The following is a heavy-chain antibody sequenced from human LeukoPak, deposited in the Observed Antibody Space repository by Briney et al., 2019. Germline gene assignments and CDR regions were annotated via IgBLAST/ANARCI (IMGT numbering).Heavy chain of an antibody. CDR2: IRSKTYGGTT. V-gene: IGHV3-49*03. D-gene: IGHD3-22*01. CDR3: TREKSYYYDTSGSDY. J-gene: IGHJ4*02. Sequence: GGSLRLSCTASGFTFGDYTMSWFRQAPGKGLEWVGFIRSKTYGGTTEHAASVKGRFTISRDDSKSIAYLQMNSLKTEDTAVYYCTREKSYYYDTSGSDYWGQGTLVTVSS. CDR1: GFTFGDYT.